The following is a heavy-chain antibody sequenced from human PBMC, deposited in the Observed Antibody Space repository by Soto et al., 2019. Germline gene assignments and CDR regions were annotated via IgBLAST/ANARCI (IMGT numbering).Heavy chain of an antibody. CDR3: AKDRGATMITFGGVIVVDYYYHGMDV. V-gene: IGHV3-23*01. D-gene: IGHD3-16*02. CDR1: GFTFSSYA. Sequence: GGSLRLSCAASGFTFSSYAMSWVRQAPGKGLEWVSAISGSGGSTYYADSVKGRFTISRDNSKNTLYLQMNSLRAEDTAVYYCAKDRGATMITFGGVIVVDYYYHGMDVWGQGTTVTVSS. J-gene: IGHJ6*02. CDR2: ISGSGGST.